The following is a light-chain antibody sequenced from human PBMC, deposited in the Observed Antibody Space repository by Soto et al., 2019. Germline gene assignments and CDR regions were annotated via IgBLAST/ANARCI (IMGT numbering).Light chain of an antibody. CDR3: LQHYSYPFT. V-gene: IGKV1-17*03. CDR1: QGINTD. J-gene: IGKJ3*01. CDR2: AAS. Sequence: DIQMTQSPSAMSASIGDRVTITCRASQGINTDLAWFQQKPGKVPKRLIYAASSLQSGVPSRFSGSGSGTEFTLTISRLQPEDFAIYYCLQHYSYPFTFGPGTKVDIK.